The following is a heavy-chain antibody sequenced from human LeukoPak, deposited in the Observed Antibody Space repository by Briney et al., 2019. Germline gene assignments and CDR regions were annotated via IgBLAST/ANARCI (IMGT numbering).Heavy chain of an antibody. CDR3: AKEISFRVVGANPFDY. V-gene: IGHV3-74*01. Sequence: GGSLRLSCVASGFTFNRYWMHWVRQAPGKGLVWVSRIRSDGSSTNYADSVKGRFTISRDNAKNTLYLQMNSLRAEDTAVYYCAKEISFRVVGANPFDYWGQGTLVTVSS. D-gene: IGHD1-26*01. CDR2: IRSDGSST. CDR1: GFTFNRYW. J-gene: IGHJ4*02.